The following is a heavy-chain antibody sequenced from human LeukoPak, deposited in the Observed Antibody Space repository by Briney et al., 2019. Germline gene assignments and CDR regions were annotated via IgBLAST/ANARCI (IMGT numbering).Heavy chain of an antibody. CDR3: ARDSTGTSFEP. J-gene: IGHJ5*02. CDR1: GGSLSSGDYY. Sequence: SQTLSLTCTVSGGSLSSGDYYWRWIRQPPGKGLEWIGYIYYSGSTYYNPSLKSRVTISVDTSKNQFSLKLSSVTAADTAVYYCARDSTGTSFEPWGQGTLVTVSS. D-gene: IGHD2-8*02. CDR2: IYYSGST. V-gene: IGHV4-30-4*01.